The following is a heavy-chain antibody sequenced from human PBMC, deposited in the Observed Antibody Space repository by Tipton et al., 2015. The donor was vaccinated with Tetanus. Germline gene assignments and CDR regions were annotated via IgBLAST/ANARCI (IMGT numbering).Heavy chain of an antibody. CDR3: GRHGGSYIAYWCFDL. D-gene: IGHD1-26*01. Sequence: TLSLTCTVSGGSVSSSGYFWGWIRQSPGKGLEWIGSINSGRTTYHNPSLKSRLAISVDTSRNQFSLRLTSVTATDSAVYYCGRHGGSYIAYWCFDLWGRGSLVTVSS. CDR1: GGSVSSSGYF. V-gene: IGHV4-39*01. J-gene: IGHJ2*01. CDR2: INSGRTT.